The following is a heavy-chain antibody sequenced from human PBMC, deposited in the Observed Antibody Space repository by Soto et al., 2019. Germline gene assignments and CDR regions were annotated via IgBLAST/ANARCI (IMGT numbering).Heavy chain of an antibody. D-gene: IGHD1-1*01. Sequence: SETLSLTCAVFDGSISRGGYSWGWLRQQPGKGLEWIGYIYHSGSTYYNTSLKSRFTISVDRSKNQFSLKLSSVTAADTVVYYCNCLPNDYYYDGMDVWAQGTTVTGS. CDR1: DGSISRGGYS. J-gene: IGHJ6*02. CDR3: NCLPNDYYYDGMDV. CDR2: IYHSGST. V-gene: IGHV4-30-2*01.